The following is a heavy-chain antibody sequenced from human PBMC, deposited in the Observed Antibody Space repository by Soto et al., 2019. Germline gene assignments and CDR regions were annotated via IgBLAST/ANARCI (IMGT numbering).Heavy chain of an antibody. CDR2: MNPNSGNI. V-gene: IGHV1-8*01. Sequence: QVQLVQSGAEVRKPGASVRVSCKASGYTFTNYDINWVRQATGQGLEWMGWMNPNSGNIGYAQQFQGRVTMTSNTFIRTAYLELTSLTTEDTAVYYCASSVVESRPYYFGLDVWGQGTTVAVSS. D-gene: IGHD2-2*01. J-gene: IGHJ6*02. CDR3: ASSVVESRPYYFGLDV. CDR1: GYTFTNYD.